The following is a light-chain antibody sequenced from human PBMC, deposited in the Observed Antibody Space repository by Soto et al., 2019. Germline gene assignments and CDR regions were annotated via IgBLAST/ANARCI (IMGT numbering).Light chain of an antibody. Sequence: DLQMSQSPSTLSASFGDRATLTCRASQSISTFLAWYHQKPGKAPQVLIYDASKLEPGVPSRLRGGGSGTQFTLTISSLQPDDFETYYCQQYDTYPLTFGGGTEVDIK. V-gene: IGKV1-5*01. J-gene: IGKJ4*01. CDR2: DAS. CDR3: QQYDTYPLT. CDR1: QSISTF.